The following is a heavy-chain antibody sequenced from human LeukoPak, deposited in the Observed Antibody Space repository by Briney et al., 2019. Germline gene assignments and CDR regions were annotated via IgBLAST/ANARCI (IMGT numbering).Heavy chain of an antibody. Sequence: SETLSLTCTVSGGSISIYYWNWIRQPAGKGLEWIGRIFASGITNYNPSLKSRVTMSVDTSKNQFSLNLSSVIAADTAIYYCARETSGTYYNPLGYMDVWGKGTTVTVSS. J-gene: IGHJ6*03. CDR2: IFASGIT. V-gene: IGHV4-4*07. D-gene: IGHD3-10*01. CDR3: ARETSGTYYNPLGYMDV. CDR1: GGSISIYY.